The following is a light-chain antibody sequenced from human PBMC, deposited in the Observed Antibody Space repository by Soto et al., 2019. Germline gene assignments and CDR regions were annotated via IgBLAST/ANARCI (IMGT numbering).Light chain of an antibody. CDR1: QYISNY. J-gene: IGKJ4*01. CDR3: TTYNTPPSL. V-gene: IGKV1-33*01. Sequence: DIQMTQSPSSLSASVGDRVTISCQASQYISNYLNWYQQKSGKAPKLLIYDASNLETGVPSRFNGTVSGTVFIFTINSWQLGVCVNYTATTYNTPPSLFGGG. CDR2: DAS.